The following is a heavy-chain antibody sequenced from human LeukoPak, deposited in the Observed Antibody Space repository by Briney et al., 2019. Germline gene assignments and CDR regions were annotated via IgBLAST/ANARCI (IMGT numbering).Heavy chain of an antibody. J-gene: IGHJ4*02. Sequence: GGSLRLSCAASGFTFSSYGMHWVRQAPGKGLEWVAVIRYDGSNKYYADSVKGRFTISRDNSKNTLYLQINSLRAEDTAVYYCARVSDTASAAGNVPDYWGQGTLVTVSS. CDR1: GFTFSSYG. V-gene: IGHV3-33*01. D-gene: IGHD6-13*01. CDR2: IRYDGSNK. CDR3: ARVSDTASAAGNVPDY.